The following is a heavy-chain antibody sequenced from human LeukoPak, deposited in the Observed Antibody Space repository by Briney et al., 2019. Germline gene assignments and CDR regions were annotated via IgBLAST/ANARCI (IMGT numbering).Heavy chain of an antibody. V-gene: IGHV3-30*18. J-gene: IGHJ4*02. Sequence: GGSLRLSCAASGFTFSSYGMPWVRQAPGKGLEWVAVISYDGSNKYYADSVKGRFTISRDNSKNTLYLQMNSLRAEDTAVYYCAKGITYWGQGTLVTVSS. D-gene: IGHD3-16*01. CDR2: ISYDGSNK. CDR1: GFTFSSYG. CDR3: AKGITY.